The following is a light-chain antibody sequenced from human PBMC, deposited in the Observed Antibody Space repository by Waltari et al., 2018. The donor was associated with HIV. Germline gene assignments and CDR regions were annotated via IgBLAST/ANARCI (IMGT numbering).Light chain of an antibody. Sequence: QSALTQPASVSGSPGQSITISCTGTTSDVGSCNCVSWYQQHPGKAPKLIIYEVSNRPSGVSDRFSGSKSGNTASLTISGLQVEDDADYYCSSYRGRTTYVFGTATKVSVL. V-gene: IGLV2-14*01. CDR1: TSDVGSCNC. J-gene: IGLJ1*01. CDR3: SSYRGRTTYV. CDR2: EVS.